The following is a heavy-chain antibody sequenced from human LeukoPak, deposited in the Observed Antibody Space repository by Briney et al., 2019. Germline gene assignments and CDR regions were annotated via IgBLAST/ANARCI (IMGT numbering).Heavy chain of an antibody. CDR3: AIRKYYDILTGYRKIPTSGFDP. V-gene: IGHV4-39*07. Sequence: SETLSLTCTVSVGSISSSTYYLGWIRQPPGRGLEWIGSIYYSGSTYYNPSLKSRVTITVDTSKNQFSLKLSSVTAADTAVYYCAIRKYYDILTGYRKIPTSGFDPWGQGTLVTVSS. CDR1: VGSISSSTYY. CDR2: IYYSGST. D-gene: IGHD3-9*01. J-gene: IGHJ5*02.